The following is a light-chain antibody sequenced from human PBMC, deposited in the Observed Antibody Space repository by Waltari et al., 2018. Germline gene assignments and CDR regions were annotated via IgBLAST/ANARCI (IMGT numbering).Light chain of an antibody. CDR3: QQYGISPPYT. J-gene: IGKJ2*01. Sequence: EIVLTQSPGTLSLWPGERATLSCRASQYVTNSFLAWYQQKSGQAPRLLIYAASIRAIGIPDRFSGSGSETEFTLTISRLEPEDVAVYYCQQYGISPPYTFGQGTKLDIK. CDR1: QYVTNSF. CDR2: AAS. V-gene: IGKV3-20*01.